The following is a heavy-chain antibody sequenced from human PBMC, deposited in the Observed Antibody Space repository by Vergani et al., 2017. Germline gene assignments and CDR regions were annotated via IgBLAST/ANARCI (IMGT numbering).Heavy chain of an antibody. J-gene: IGHJ4*02. V-gene: IGHV3-21*01. Sequence: EVQLVESGGGLVKPGGSLRLSCAASGFTFSSYSMNWVRQAPGKGLEWVLSISSSSSYIYYADSVKGRFTISRDNAKNSLYLQMNSLRAEDTAVYYCARDRSGTTGGGHYWGQGTLVTVSS. CDR1: GFTFSSYS. CDR2: ISSSSSYI. D-gene: IGHD1-1*01. CDR3: ARDRSGTTGGGHY.